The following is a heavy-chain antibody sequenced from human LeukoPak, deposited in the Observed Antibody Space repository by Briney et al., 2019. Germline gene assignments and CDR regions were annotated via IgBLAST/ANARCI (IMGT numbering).Heavy chain of an antibody. J-gene: IGHJ4*02. V-gene: IGHV4-34*01. CDR1: GGSFSGYY. CDR3: ARRGRNSSGWQDYL. Sequence: SETLSLTCAVYGGSFSGYYWSWIRQPPGKGLEWIGEINHSGRTNYNPSLKSRVTISVDTSKNQFSLKLSSVTAADTAVYYCARRGRNSSGWQDYLWGQGTLVTVSS. D-gene: IGHD6-25*01. CDR2: INHSGRT.